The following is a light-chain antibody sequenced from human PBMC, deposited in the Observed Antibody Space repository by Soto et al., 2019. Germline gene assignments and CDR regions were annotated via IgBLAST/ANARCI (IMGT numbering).Light chain of an antibody. V-gene: IGKV3-20*01. CDR2: TAS. J-gene: IGKJ1*01. CDR3: QQYGSSPAT. Sequence: EIVLTQSPGTLSLSPGERATVSCRASQSVSYYLAWYQQKPGQVPRLLIYTASSRATGIPDRFSGSGSGTDFTLTISRLEPEDFAVYYCQQYGSSPATFGQGTKVDI. CDR1: QSVSYY.